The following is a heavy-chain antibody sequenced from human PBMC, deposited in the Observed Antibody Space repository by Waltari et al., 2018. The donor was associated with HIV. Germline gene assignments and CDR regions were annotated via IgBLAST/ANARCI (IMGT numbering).Heavy chain of an antibody. Sequence: QVQLQQWGAGLLKPSETLSLTCAVYGGSFSGYYWSWIRQPPGKGLEWIGEINHSGSTNYNPSLKSRVTISVDTSKNQFSLKLSSVTAADTAVYYCARGFVDTAMALPDYWGQGTLVTVSS. V-gene: IGHV4-34*01. CDR3: ARGFVDTAMALPDY. D-gene: IGHD5-18*01. CDR2: INHSGST. J-gene: IGHJ4*02. CDR1: GGSFSGYY.